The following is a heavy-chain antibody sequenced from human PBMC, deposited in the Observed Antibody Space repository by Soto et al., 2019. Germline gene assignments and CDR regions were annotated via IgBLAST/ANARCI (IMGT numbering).Heavy chain of an antibody. Sequence: QVQLVESGGGVVQPGRSLRLSCAASGFTFSSYGMHWVRQAPGKGLVWVAGISYDGSNKYYADSVKGRFTISRDNSKNTRYLQRNSRRAEDTAAYYCAKGAVVVVAATYHYFDYGGHGTLVTVSS. CDR2: ISYDGSNK. V-gene: IGHV3-30*18. D-gene: IGHD2-15*01. J-gene: IGHJ4*01. CDR1: GFTFSSYG. CDR3: AKGAVVVVAATYHYFDY.